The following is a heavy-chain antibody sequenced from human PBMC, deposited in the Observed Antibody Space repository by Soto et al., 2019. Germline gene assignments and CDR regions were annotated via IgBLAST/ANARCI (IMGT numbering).Heavy chain of an antibody. CDR3: AREPRYCRGGSCSITGDAYDI. Sequence: EVQLVESGGGLVQPGGSLRLSCTASGFIVSDTYVNWVRQAPGTGLEWVSVISNRGDTHYADSVRGRFSLSRDISDNTLHLQMNTREVEDTAVYYCAREPRYCRGGSCSITGDAYDIWGQGTMVTVSS. J-gene: IGHJ3*02. CDR2: ISNRGDT. CDR1: GFIVSDTY. D-gene: IGHD2-15*01. V-gene: IGHV3-66*01.